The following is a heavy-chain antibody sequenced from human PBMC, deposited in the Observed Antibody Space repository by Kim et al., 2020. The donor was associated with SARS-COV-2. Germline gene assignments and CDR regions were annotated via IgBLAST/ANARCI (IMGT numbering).Heavy chain of an antibody. J-gene: IGHJ4*02. CDR3: ARHALLENYILTGYYIDY. V-gene: IGHV4-39*01. CDR2: IYYSGST. D-gene: IGHD3-9*01. Sequence: SETLSLTCTVSGGSISSSSYYWGWIRQPPGKGLEWIGSIYYSGSTYYNPSLKSRVTISVDTSKNQFSLKLSSVTAADTAVYYCARHALLENYILTGYYIDYWGQGTLVTVSS. CDR1: GGSISSSSYY.